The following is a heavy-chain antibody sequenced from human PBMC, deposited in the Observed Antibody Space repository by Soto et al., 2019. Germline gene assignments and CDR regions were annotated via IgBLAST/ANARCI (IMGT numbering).Heavy chain of an antibody. CDR2: ISYDGSNK. CDR3: AREPSRGRYADNDAFGI. V-gene: IGHV3-30-3*01. Sequence: QVQLVESGGGVVQPGRSLRLSCAASGFTFSSYAMHWVRQAPGKGLEWVAVISYDGSNKYYADSVKGRFTISRDNSQNTLYVQMNSLRAEDTAVYYFAREPSRGRYADNDAFGIWGQGTMVTVS. J-gene: IGHJ3*02. D-gene: IGHD1-26*01. CDR1: GFTFSSYA.